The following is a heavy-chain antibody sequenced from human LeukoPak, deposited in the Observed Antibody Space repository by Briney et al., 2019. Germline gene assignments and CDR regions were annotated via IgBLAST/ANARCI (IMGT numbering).Heavy chain of an antibody. CDR2: FDPEDGET. V-gene: IGHV1-24*01. D-gene: IGHD3-9*01. Sequence: ASVKVSCKASGYTFTDYYMHWVRQAPGKGLEWMGGFDPEDGETIYAQKFHGRVTITEDTSTDTAYMELSSLRSEDTAVYYCATDLIRDILDYWGQGTLVTVSP. CDR3: ATDLIRDILDY. CDR1: GYTFTDYY. J-gene: IGHJ4*02.